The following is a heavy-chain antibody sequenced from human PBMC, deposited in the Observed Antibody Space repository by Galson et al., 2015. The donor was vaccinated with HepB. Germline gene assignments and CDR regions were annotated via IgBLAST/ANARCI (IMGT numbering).Heavy chain of an antibody. V-gene: IGHV3-7*03. J-gene: IGHJ4*02. D-gene: IGHD3-3*01. CDR1: GFTFSTYW. CDR2: INQDGTFE. Sequence: SLRLSCAASGFTFSTYWMSWVRQAPGKGLEWVGNINQDGTFEYYREPMKGRFTISRDNSKNSLFLQMNSLRVEDTAVYYCARDPIRQGSAFGNFDYWGQGTLVTVSS. CDR3: ARDPIRQGSAFGNFDY.